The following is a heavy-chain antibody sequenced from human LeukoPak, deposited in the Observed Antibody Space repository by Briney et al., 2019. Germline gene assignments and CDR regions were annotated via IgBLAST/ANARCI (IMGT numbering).Heavy chain of an antibody. D-gene: IGHD5-18*01. J-gene: IGHJ4*02. Sequence: GGSLRLSCAASGFTVSSNYMSWVRQAPGKGLEWVSVIYSGGSTYYADSVKGRFTISRDNSKNTLYLQMNSLRAEDTAVYYCARGAWDTAMAPFDYWGQGTLVTVSP. CDR3: ARGAWDTAMAPFDY. CDR1: GFTVSSNY. V-gene: IGHV3-66*01. CDR2: IYSGGST.